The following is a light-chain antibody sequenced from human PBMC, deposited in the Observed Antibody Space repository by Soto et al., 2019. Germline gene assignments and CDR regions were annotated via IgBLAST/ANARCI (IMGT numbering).Light chain of an antibody. V-gene: IGKV3D-15*01. CDR3: QQYNNWPPWT. CDR1: QSVGGS. CDR2: DTS. Sequence: TVLTPSPGTPSLVPGGKAPLSRRASQSVGGSSLAWYQQRPGQAPRLLIYDTSKRATGIPDRFSGSGSGTEFTLTISSLQSEDFAVYYCQQYNNWPPWTFGQGTRWIS. J-gene: IGKJ1*01.